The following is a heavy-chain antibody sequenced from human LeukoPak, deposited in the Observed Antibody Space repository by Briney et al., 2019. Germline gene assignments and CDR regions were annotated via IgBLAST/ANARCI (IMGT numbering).Heavy chain of an antibody. D-gene: IGHD3-3*01. V-gene: IGHV1-2*02. CDR1: GYTLTGYY. Sequence: ASVKVSCKASGYTLTGYYMHWVRQAPGQGLEWMGWINPNSGGTNYAQKFQGRVTMTRDTSISTAYMELSSLRSEDTAVYYCARGSRLRFLEWFDYYYYYMDVWGKGTTVTVSS. CDR2: INPNSGGT. J-gene: IGHJ6*03. CDR3: ARGSRLRFLEWFDYYYYYMDV.